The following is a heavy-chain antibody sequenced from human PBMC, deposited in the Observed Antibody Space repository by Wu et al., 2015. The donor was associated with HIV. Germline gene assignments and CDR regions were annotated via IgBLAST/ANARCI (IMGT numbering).Heavy chain of an antibody. CDR1: GYIFTSYD. CDR2: MNPNSGNT. J-gene: IGHJ4*02. CDR3: ASRPMVRGIITDY. V-gene: IGHV1-8*01. Sequence: QVQLVQSGAEVKKPGASVKVSCKASGYIFTSYDINWVRQATGQGLEWMGWMNPNSGNTGYAQKFQGRVIMTRNTSISTAYMELSSLRSEDTAVYYCASRPMVRGIITDYWGQGTLVAVSS. D-gene: IGHD3-10*01.